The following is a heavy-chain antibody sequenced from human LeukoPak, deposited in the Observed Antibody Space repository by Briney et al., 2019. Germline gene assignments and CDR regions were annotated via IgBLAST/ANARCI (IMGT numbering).Heavy chain of an antibody. J-gene: IGHJ4*02. V-gene: IGHV5-51*01. D-gene: IGHD3-3*01. Sequence: GAPLIISAKSSGSSFTSYWSGWLRQLPGKVQGGLGIIYPGDSDTRYSTAYKGQVTFSADKSISTTYLQWSSLKAWETGMYYCARGPGRNARYYDFWSGYPSRGDDWGQGTLVTVSS. CDR1: GSSFTSYW. CDR2: IYPGDSDT. CDR3: ARGPGRNARYYDFWSGYPSRGDD.